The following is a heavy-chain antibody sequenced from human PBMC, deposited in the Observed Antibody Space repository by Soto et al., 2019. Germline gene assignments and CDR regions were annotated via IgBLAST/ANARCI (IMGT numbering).Heavy chain of an antibody. J-gene: IGHJ4*02. Sequence: SVKVSCKASGGTFSSYAISWVRQAPGQGLEWMGGIIPIFGTANYAQKFQGRVTITADESTSTAYMELSSLRSEDTAVYYCARTLAKYYYDSRGYYLDYWGQGTLVTVSS. CDR1: GGTFSSYA. D-gene: IGHD3-22*01. V-gene: IGHV1-69*13. CDR3: ARTLAKYYYDSRGYYLDY. CDR2: IIPIFGTA.